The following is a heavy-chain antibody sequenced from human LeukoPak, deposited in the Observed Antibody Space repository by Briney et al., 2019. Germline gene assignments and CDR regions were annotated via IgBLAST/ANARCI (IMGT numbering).Heavy chain of an antibody. CDR3: ARDSDVPFDY. CDR1: GFTFSSYW. Sequence: GGSLRLSCAASGFTFSSYWMNWVRQAPGKGLEWVANIKQDGSEKDYVDSVKGRFTISRDNAKNSLYLQMNSLRVEDTAVYYCARDSDVPFDYWGQGTLVAVSS. J-gene: IGHJ4*02. D-gene: IGHD3-16*01. CDR2: IKQDGSEK. V-gene: IGHV3-7*01.